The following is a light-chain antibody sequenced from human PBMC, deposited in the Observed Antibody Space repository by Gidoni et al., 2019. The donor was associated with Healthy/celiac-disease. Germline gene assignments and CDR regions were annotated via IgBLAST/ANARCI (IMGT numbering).Light chain of an antibody. J-gene: IGKJ1*01. CDR3: QQNNSYSCT. CDR1: QSISSW. CDR2: AAS. V-gene: IGKV1-5*01. Sequence: GDRVTITCRASQSISSWLAWYQQKPGKAPKLLIYAASSLESGVPSRFSGSGSGTEFTLTISSLQPDDFATYYCQQNNSYSCTFGQGTKVEIK.